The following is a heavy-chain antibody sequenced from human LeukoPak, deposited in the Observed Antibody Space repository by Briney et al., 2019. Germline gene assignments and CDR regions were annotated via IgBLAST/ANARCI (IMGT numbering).Heavy chain of an antibody. CDR1: GFTFSRFW. V-gene: IGHV3-7*01. D-gene: IGHD2-2*01. CDR2: IKQDGSEK. CDR3: ASASPAGDY. Sequence: GGSLRLSCAASGFTFSRFWMSWVRQAPGKGLEWVANIKQDGSEKYYVDSVKGRFTISRDNAKNSLHLQMNSLRAEDTAMYYCASASPAGDYWGQGTLITVSS. J-gene: IGHJ4*02.